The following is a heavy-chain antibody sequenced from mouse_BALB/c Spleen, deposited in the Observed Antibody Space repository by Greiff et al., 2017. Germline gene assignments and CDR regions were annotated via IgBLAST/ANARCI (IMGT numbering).Heavy chain of an antibody. D-gene: IGHD2-2*01. CDR2: INPGSGGT. CDR3: ARYYGYAVDY. J-gene: IGHJ2*01. V-gene: IGHV1-54*01. CDR1: GYAFTNYL. Sequence: QVQLQQSGAELVRPGTSVKVSCKASGYAFTNYLIEWVKQRPGQGLEWIGVINPGSGGTNYSEKFKGKATLTADKSSSTAYMQLSSLTSDDSAVYFCARYYGYAVDYWGQGTTLTVSS.